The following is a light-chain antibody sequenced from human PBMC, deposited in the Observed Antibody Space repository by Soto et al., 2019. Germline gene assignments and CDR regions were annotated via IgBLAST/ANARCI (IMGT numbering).Light chain of an antibody. CDR1: LSISSS. V-gene: IGKV1-39*01. J-gene: IGKJ1*01. Sequence: DIRMTQSPSSQSASVGDRITITCRASLSISSSLNWYQQKPGKAPRLLIYAASRLQSGAPSRFSGSGSGTDFTLTITSLQPEDFATYYCQQSYITPWTFGQGTKVDIK. CDR2: AAS. CDR3: QQSYITPWT.